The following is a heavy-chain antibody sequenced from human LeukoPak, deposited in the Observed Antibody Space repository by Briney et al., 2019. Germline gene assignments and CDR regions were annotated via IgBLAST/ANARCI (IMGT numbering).Heavy chain of an antibody. CDR3: AKSGGGGYSGYDSYYYYYMDV. CDR2: LRYDGTNK. J-gene: IGHJ6*03. Sequence: GSLRLSCAASGFTFSSYGMHWVRQAPGKGLEWVAFLRYDGTNKFYADSVKGRFTISRDNSKNTLYLQMNSLRAEDTAVYYCAKSGGGGYSGYDSYYYYYMDVWGKGTTVTISS. CDR1: GFTFSSYG. D-gene: IGHD5-12*01. V-gene: IGHV3-30*02.